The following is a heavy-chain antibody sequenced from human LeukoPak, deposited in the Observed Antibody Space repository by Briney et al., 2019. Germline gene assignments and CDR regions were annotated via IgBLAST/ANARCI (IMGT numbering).Heavy chain of an antibody. J-gene: IGHJ6*02. V-gene: IGHV3-23*01. D-gene: IGHD1-7*01. CDR1: GFTFSSYW. Sequence: GGSLRLSCAASGFTFSSYWMSWVRQAPGKGLEWVSAISGSGGSTYYADSVKGRFTISRDNSKNTLYLQMNSLRAEDTAVYYCAKGRANWNYQSYYYYGMDVWGQGTTVTVSS. CDR2: ISGSGGST. CDR3: AKGRANWNYQSYYYYGMDV.